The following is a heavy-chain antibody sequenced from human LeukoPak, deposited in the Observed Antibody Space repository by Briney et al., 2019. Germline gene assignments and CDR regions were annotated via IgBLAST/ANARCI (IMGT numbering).Heavy chain of an antibody. CDR3: TTEKTLYYYDSSGYKTADY. V-gene: IGHV3-15*01. CDR2: IKSKTDGGTT. CDR1: GFTFSNAW. Sequence: GGSLRLSCAASGFTFSNAWMSWVRQAPGKGLEWVGRIKSKTDGGTTDYAAPVKGRFTISRDDSKNTLYLQVNSLKTEDTAVYYCTTEKTLYYYDSSGYKTADYWGQGTLVTVSS. J-gene: IGHJ4*02. D-gene: IGHD3-22*01.